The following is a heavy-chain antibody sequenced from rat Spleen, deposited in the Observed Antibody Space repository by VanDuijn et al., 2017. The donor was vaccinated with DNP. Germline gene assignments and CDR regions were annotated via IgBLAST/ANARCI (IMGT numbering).Heavy chain of an antibody. CDR2: IFYAGTTT. V-gene: IGHV5-29*01. J-gene: IGHJ4*01. CDR1: GFTFSNYD. D-gene: IGHD1-12*03. Sequence: EVQLVESGGGLVQPGRSLKLSCAASGFTFSNYDMAWVRQAPTKGLEWVATIFYAGTTTYYRGSVKGRFTISRDNANGTLYLQLDKLMSEDTATYYCARHYYDGYYHYAMDAWGQGTSVTVSS. CDR3: ARHYYDGYYHYAMDA.